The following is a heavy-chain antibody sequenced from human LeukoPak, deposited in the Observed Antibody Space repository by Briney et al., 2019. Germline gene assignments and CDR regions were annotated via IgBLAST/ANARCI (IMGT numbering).Heavy chain of an antibody. Sequence: ASLKVSCKASGCTFSSYTISWVRQAPGQGLEWMGRIIPILGIANYAQTLQGRVTITTDKSTSTAYMELSSLRSEDTAVYYCAREYDFWSGYYPPYFDHWGQGTLVTVSS. D-gene: IGHD3-3*01. CDR1: GCTFSSYT. CDR2: IIPILGIA. V-gene: IGHV1-69*04. J-gene: IGHJ4*02. CDR3: AREYDFWSGYYPPYFDH.